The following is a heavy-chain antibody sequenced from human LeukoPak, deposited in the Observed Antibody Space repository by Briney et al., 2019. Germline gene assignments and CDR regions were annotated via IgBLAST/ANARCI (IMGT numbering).Heavy chain of an antibody. CDR1: GGSISSYY. CDR2: IYYSGST. V-gene: IGHV4-59*01. Sequence: SETLSLTCTVSGGSISSYYWSWIRQPPGKGLEWIGYIYYSGSTNYNPSLRSRVTISVDTSKNQFSPKLSSVTAADTAVYYCARAGPDWLVDYWGQGTLVTVSS. CDR3: ARAGPDWLVDY. D-gene: IGHD3-9*01. J-gene: IGHJ4*02.